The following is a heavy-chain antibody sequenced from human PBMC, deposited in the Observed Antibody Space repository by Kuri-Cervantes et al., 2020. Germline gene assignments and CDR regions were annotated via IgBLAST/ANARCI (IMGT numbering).Heavy chain of an antibody. CDR1: GFAFSSRW. CDR3: AGNYDYVWGSYKDAFDI. Sequence: GESLKISCVASGFAFSSRWIHWVRQAPGKGLVWVSRINWDGKTTNYADSVKGRFTISRDNAKNSLYLQMNSLRAEDTALYYCAGNYDYVWGSYKDAFDIWGQGTMVTVSS. V-gene: IGHV3-74*01. J-gene: IGHJ3*02. CDR2: INWDGKTT. D-gene: IGHD3-16*01.